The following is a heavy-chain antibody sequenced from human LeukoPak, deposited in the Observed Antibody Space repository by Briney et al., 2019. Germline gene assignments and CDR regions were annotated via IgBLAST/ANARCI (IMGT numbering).Heavy chain of an antibody. V-gene: IGHV1-18*01. J-gene: IGHJ3*02. Sequence: ASVKVSCKASGYTFTSSGISWVRQAPGQGLEWMGWISAYNGNTNYAQKLQGRVTMTTDTSTSAAYMELRSLRSDDTAVYYCARDDRDVDIVATGPDAFDIWGQGTMVTVSS. CDR3: ARDDRDVDIVATGPDAFDI. D-gene: IGHD5-12*01. CDR1: GYTFTSSG. CDR2: ISAYNGNT.